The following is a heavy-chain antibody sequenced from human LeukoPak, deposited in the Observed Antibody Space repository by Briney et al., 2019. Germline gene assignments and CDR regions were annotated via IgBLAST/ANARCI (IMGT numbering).Heavy chain of an antibody. J-gene: IGHJ4*02. CDR2: IYYSGST. CDR1: GYSLSSGHY. V-gene: IGHV4-61*01. CDR3: ARVSRRQQLVV. D-gene: IGHD6-13*01. Sequence: PSETLSLTCNVSGYSLSSGHYWGWIRQPPGKGLEWIGYIYYSGSTNYNPSLKSRVTISVDTSKNQFSLKLSSVTAADTAVYYCARVSRRQQLVVWGQGTLVTVSS.